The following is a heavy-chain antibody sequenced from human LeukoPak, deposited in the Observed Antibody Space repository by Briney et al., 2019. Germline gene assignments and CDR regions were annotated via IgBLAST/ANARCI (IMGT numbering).Heavy chain of an antibody. J-gene: IGHJ4*02. CDR3: ARYGGTIVGANRCFDY. D-gene: IGHD1-26*01. CDR1: GYTLTELS. CDR2: ISPSNGNT. Sequence: ASVKVSCKVSGYTLTELSMHWVRQAPGQGLEWMGWISPSNGNTNYVQNLQGRVTMTTDTSTSTAYMELRSLRSDDTAVYYCARYGGTIVGANRCFDYWGQGTLVTVSS. V-gene: IGHV1-18*01.